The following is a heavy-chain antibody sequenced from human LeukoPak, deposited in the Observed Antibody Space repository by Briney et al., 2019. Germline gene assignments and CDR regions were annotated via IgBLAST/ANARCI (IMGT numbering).Heavy chain of an antibody. J-gene: IGHJ4*02. V-gene: IGHV3-9*01. D-gene: IGHD6-19*01. Sequence: GGSLRLSCAASGFKFYAYAIHWGREPPGKGLEWVSSISWNGGFMEYATSVNGRFTISRDNVQTSVYLNMNSLRPEDTAFYFCAKVRGTYSSGFYFDSWGQGTLVTVSS. CDR1: GFKFYAYA. CDR2: ISWNGGFM. CDR3: AKVRGTYSSGFYFDS.